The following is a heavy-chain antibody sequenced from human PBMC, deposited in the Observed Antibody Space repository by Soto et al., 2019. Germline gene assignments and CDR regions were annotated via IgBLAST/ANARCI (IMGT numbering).Heavy chain of an antibody. D-gene: IGHD1-26*01. J-gene: IGHJ6*02. Sequence: GGSLRLSCTASGFTFGDYAMSWVRQAPGKGLEWVGFIRSKAYGGTTEYAAAVKGRFTITRDDSKSIAYLQMNSLKTEDTAVYYCTRAFPVGSYYYDGMDVWGQGTTVTVSS. V-gene: IGHV3-49*04. CDR2: IRSKAYGGTT. CDR3: TRAFPVGSYYYDGMDV. CDR1: GFTFGDYA.